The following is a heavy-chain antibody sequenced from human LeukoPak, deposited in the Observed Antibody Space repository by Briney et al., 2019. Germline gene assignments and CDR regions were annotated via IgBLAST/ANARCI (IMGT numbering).Heavy chain of an antibody. Sequence: PSETLSLTCTVSGGSISSGSYYWSWIRQPAGKELEWIGRIYTGGSSNYNPSLKSRVTISLDTSKDQFSLKLSSVTAADTAVYYCARDKGIVGATNEPDAFDIWGQGTMVTVSS. CDR3: ARDKGIVGATNEPDAFDI. CDR2: IYTGGSS. CDR1: GGSISSGSYY. J-gene: IGHJ3*02. D-gene: IGHD1-26*01. V-gene: IGHV4-61*02.